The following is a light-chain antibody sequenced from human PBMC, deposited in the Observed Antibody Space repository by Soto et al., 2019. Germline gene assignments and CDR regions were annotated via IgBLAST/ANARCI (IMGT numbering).Light chain of an antibody. CDR1: QIVDTS. Sequence: DMQMTQSSSSLSASVRNSVTVTCRASQIVDTSLNWYQQKPGKTPQLLIYAASSLQSGVPSSLSCSGSATYFPLTHHRPQPEDCGTYSFHQIFSLPPSFGQGTKVDIK. CDR3: HQIFSLPPS. J-gene: IGKJ2*01. V-gene: IGKV1-39*01. CDR2: AAS.